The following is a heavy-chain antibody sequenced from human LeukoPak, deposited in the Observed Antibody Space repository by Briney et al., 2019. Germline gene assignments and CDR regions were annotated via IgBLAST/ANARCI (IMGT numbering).Heavy chain of an antibody. D-gene: IGHD1-26*01. CDR1: GGSFSGYY. J-gene: IGHJ4*02. CDR2: INHSGST. CDR3: ARGWALDN. V-gene: IGHV4-34*01. Sequence: SETLSLTCAVYGGSFSGYYWSWIRQPPGKGLEWIGEINHSGSTNYNPSLKSRVTISVDTSKNQFSLQLNSVTPEDTAVYFCARGWALDNWGQGTLVTVSS.